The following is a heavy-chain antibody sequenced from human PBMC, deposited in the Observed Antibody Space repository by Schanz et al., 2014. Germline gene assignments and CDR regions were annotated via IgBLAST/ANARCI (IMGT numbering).Heavy chain of an antibody. Sequence: QLVQSGAEVKKPGASVKVSCKASGFTLTSHFMHWLRQAPGQGLEWMGLINPIDGSTTYVWGFHGRRTRTRDTSTTTGYMDLSTLRSEDTAVYYCARGSCTASGCYDAFDLWGQGTLVTVSS. CDR1: GFTLTSHF. D-gene: IGHD2-2*01. CDR2: INPIDGST. CDR3: ARGSCTASGCYDAFDL. V-gene: IGHV1-46*01. J-gene: IGHJ3*01.